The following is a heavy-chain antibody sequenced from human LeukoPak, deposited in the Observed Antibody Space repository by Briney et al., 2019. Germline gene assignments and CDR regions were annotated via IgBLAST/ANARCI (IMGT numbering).Heavy chain of an antibody. J-gene: IGHJ4*02. CDR3: ARGDMVFFDY. CDR2: IYYSGST. Sequence: SETLSLTCTVSGGSISSGGYYWSWIRQHPGKGLECIGYIYYSGSTYYNPSLKSRVTISVDTSKNQFSLKLSSVTAADTAVYYCARGDMVFFDYWGQGTLVTVSS. V-gene: IGHV4-31*03. CDR1: GGSISSGGYY. D-gene: IGHD2-15*01.